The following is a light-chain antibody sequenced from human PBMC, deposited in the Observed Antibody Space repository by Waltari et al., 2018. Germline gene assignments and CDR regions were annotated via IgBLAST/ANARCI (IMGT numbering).Light chain of an antibody. CDR2: LNSDGSH. CDR1: SGPISYA. V-gene: IGLV4-69*01. J-gene: IGLJ2*01. CDR3: QTWGTGIVV. Sequence: QLVLTQSPPASSSLGASVKLTRTLRSGPISYATAWHQQQPEKGPRYLMKLNSDGSHSKGDGIPDRFSGSSSGAERYLTISSLQSEDEADYYCQTWGTGIVVFGGGTKLTVL.